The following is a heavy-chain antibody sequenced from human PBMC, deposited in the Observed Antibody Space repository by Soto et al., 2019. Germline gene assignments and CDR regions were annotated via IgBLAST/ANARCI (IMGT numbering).Heavy chain of an antibody. CDR2: ISSSGSII. CDR1: GFTFSYYY. Sequence: GGSLRLSCAASGFTFSYYYMSWIRQSPGKGLEWVSYISSSGSIIYYADSVKGRFTISRDNAKNSLYLQMNSLRAEDAAVYYCARDLGYYDSSGYFDYWGQGTLVTVSS. CDR3: ARDLGYYDSSGYFDY. V-gene: IGHV3-11*01. J-gene: IGHJ4*02. D-gene: IGHD3-22*01.